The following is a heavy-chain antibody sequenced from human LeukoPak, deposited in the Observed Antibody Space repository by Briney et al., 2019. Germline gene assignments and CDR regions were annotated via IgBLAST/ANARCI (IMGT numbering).Heavy chain of an antibody. V-gene: IGHV1-18*01. J-gene: IGHJ4*02. Sequence: GASVKVSCKASGYIFTDYGISWVRQAPGQGLEWLGWISAYNGHTNYALKFQGRVAMTTDTSTGTAYMELRTLGSDDTAVYYCARAERTAITHDYWGQGTLVTVSS. CDR3: ARAERTAITHDY. CDR1: GYIFTDYG. D-gene: IGHD5-18*01. CDR2: ISAYNGHT.